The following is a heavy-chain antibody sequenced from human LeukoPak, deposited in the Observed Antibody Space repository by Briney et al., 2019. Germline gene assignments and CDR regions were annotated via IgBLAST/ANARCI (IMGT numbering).Heavy chain of an antibody. CDR1: GFTFSSYG. J-gene: IGHJ4*02. V-gene: IGHV3-23*01. CDR2: ISGSGGST. CDR3: ARDRGGTDDFWSGYYTGYFDY. D-gene: IGHD3-3*01. Sequence: GGSLRLSCAASGFTFSSYGMSWVRQAPGKGLEWVSAISGSGGSTYYADSVKGRFTISRDNAKNSLYLQMNSLRVEDTAVFYCARDRGGTDDFWSGYYTGYFDYWGQGILVTVSS.